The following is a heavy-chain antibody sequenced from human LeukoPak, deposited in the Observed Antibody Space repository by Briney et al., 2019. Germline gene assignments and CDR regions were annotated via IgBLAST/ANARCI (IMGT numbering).Heavy chain of an antibody. Sequence: SETLSLTCTVSGGSISGYYWSWIRQSPGKGLEWIGYSDYSGGTNYNPSLKSRVTISIDTSKNQFSLKLSSVTAADTAVYYCARGGSSSSWPFYYWGQGTLVTVSS. CDR3: ARGGSSSSWPFYY. J-gene: IGHJ4*02. V-gene: IGHV4-59*01. CDR2: SDYSGGT. CDR1: GGSISGYY. D-gene: IGHD6-13*01.